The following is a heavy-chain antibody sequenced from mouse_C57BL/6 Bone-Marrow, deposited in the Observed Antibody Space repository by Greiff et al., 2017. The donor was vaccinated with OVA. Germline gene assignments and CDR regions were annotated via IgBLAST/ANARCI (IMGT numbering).Heavy chain of an antibody. CDR2: LDPETGGT. V-gene: IGHV1-15*01. J-gene: IGHJ4*01. D-gene: IGHD2-5*01. CDR3: TRGYSNYYAMDY. Sequence: VKLQQSGAELVRPGASVTLSCKASGYTFTDYEMHWVKQTPVHGLEWIGALDPETGGTAYNQKFKGKAILTADTSSSTAYMELRSLTSEDSAVYYCTRGYSNYYAMDYWGQGTSVTVSS. CDR1: GYTFTDYE.